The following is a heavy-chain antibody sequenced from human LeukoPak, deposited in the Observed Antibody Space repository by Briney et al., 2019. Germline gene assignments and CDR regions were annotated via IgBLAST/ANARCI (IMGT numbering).Heavy chain of an antibody. J-gene: IGHJ5*02. CDR3: ARGNYDSSGYYYWFDP. D-gene: IGHD3-22*01. Sequence: PGGSLRLSCAASGFAVSSKYMSWVRQAPGKGLEWVSVIYSGGSTYYADSVKGRFTISRDNSKNTLYLQMNSLRAEDTAVYYCARGNYDSSGYYYWFDPWGQGTLVTVSS. CDR2: IYSGGST. CDR1: GFAVSSKY. V-gene: IGHV3-53*01.